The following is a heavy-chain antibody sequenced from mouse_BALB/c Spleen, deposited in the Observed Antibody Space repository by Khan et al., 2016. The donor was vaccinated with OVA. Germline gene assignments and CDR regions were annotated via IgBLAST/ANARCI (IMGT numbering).Heavy chain of an antibody. D-gene: IGHD2-2*01. J-gene: IGHJ3*01. V-gene: IGHV1S81*02. Sequence: QVQLKQSGAELVKPGASVRLSCKASGYTFTSYYLYWVKQRPGQGLEWIGDINPSSGGTNFNEKFESKATLTVDKSSSTAYIQLNSLTSEDSAVYYCTRSGYGSFAYWGQGLWSLSLQ. CDR3: TRSGYGSFAY. CDR1: GYTFTSYY. CDR2: INPSSGGT.